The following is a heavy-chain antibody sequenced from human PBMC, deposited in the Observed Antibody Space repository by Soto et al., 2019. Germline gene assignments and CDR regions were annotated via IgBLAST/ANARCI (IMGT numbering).Heavy chain of an antibody. Sequence: GGSLRLSCAASGFTFRGYGMHWVGQAPGKGLEWVAVISYDGSNKYYADSVKGRFTISRDNSKNTLYLQMNSLRAEDTAVYYCAKTEYSSSGYFDYWGQGTLVTVSS. D-gene: IGHD6-6*01. CDR1: GFTFRGYG. CDR2: ISYDGSNK. J-gene: IGHJ4*02. CDR3: AKTEYSSSGYFDY. V-gene: IGHV3-30*18.